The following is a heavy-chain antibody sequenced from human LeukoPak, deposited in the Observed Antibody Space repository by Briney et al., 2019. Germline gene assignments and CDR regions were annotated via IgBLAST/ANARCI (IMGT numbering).Heavy chain of an antibody. D-gene: IGHD3-10*01. V-gene: IGHV4-39*01. J-gene: IGHJ4*02. CDR2: IHYTGST. Sequence: PSETLSLTCTVSGGSIISSSYYWGWIRQPPGKGLEWIGSIHYTGSTYYNPSLRSRVTISVDTSKNQFSLKLSSVTAADTAVYYCARLVLGITMVRDPFDYWGQGTLVTVSS. CDR3: ARLVLGITMVRDPFDY. CDR1: GGSIISSSYY.